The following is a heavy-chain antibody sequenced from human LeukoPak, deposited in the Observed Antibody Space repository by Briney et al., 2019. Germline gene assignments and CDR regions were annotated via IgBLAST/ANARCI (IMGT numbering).Heavy chain of an antibody. V-gene: IGHV4-59*01. D-gene: IGHD3-10*02. CDR3: ARCPRPCSDGNFDY. CDR2: IYYSGST. J-gene: IGHJ4*02. Sequence: SETLSLTCTVSGGSISSYYWSWIRQPPGKGLEWIGYIYYSGSTNYNPSLKSRVTISVDTSKNQFSLKLSSVTAADTAVYYCARCPRPCSDGNFDYWGKGTLVTVSS. CDR1: GGSISSYY.